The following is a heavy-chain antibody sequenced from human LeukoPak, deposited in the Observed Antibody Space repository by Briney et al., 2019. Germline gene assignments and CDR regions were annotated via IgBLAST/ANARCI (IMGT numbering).Heavy chain of an antibody. CDR1: GGSISSGTYY. CDR2: IYTSGST. D-gene: IGHD3-10*01. CDR3: ARAPTMVRGPNYYYYYMDV. Sequence: PSETLSLTCTVSGGSISSGTYYWSWIRQPAGKGLEWIGRIYTSGSTNYNPSLKSRVTISVDKSKNQFSLKLSSVTAADTAVYYCARAPTMVRGPNYYYYYMDVWGKGTTVTVSS. J-gene: IGHJ6*03. V-gene: IGHV4-61*02.